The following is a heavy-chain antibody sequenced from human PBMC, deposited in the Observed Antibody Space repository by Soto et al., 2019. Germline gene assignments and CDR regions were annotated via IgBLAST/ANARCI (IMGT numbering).Heavy chain of an antibody. J-gene: IGHJ3*02. Sequence: ASVKVSCKVSGYTLTELSMHWVRQAPGKGLEWMGGFDPEDGETIYAQKFQGRVTMTEDTSTDTAYVELSSLRSEDTAVYYCATVPPESYCSGGSCYYAFDIWGQGTMVTVSS. D-gene: IGHD2-15*01. CDR3: ATVPPESYCSGGSCYYAFDI. CDR2: FDPEDGET. CDR1: GYTLTELS. V-gene: IGHV1-24*01.